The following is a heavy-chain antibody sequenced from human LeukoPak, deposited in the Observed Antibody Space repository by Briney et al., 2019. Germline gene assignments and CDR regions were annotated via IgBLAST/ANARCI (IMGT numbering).Heavy chain of an antibody. CDR1: GFTFSRYW. D-gene: IGHD2-2*02. V-gene: IGHV3-7*04. CDR3: ARDYRVPAALLDS. J-gene: IGHJ4*02. CDR2: IKQDGSEK. Sequence: GGPQRLSCAASGFTFSRYWMSWVRQAPGKGLEWVANIKQDGSEKYYVDSVKGRFTISRDNAKNSLFLQMNSLRAEDTAVYYCARDYRVPAALLDSWDQGTLVTVSS.